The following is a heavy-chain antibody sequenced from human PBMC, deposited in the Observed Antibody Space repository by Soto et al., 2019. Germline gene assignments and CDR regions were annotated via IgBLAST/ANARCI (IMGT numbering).Heavy chain of an antibody. CDR2: FDPEDGET. D-gene: IGHD3-3*01. J-gene: IGHJ6*03. CDR3: ARDAPPSFTIFGVEDYMDV. CDR1: GYTLTELS. V-gene: IGHV1-24*01. Sequence: ASVKVSCKVSGYTLTELSMHWVRQAPGKGLEWMGGFDPEDGETIYAQKFQGRVTMTEDTSTDTAYMELSSLRSDDTAVYYCARDAPPSFTIFGVEDYMDVWGKGTTVTVSS.